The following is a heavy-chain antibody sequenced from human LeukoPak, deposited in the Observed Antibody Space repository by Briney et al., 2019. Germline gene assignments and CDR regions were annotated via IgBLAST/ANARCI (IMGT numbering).Heavy chain of an antibody. J-gene: IGHJ4*02. CDR3: ATGTSASFDH. D-gene: IGHD1-14*01. CDR2: IYSGGTT. Sequence: GGSLRLSCAASGFTVSSNYMTWVRQAPGKGLEWVSVIYSGGTTYYADSVKGRFTISRDNSKNTLYLQVNSLRAEDTAVYYCATGTSASFDHWGQGTLVTVSS. V-gene: IGHV3-66*01. CDR1: GFTVSSNY.